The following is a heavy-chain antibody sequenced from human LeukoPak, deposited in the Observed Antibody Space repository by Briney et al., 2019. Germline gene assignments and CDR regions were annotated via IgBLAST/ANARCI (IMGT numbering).Heavy chain of an antibody. V-gene: IGHV1-69*01. CDR1: GGTFSSYA. Sequence: SVKVSCKASGGTFSSYAISWVRQAPGQGLEWMGGIIPIFGTANYAQKFQGRVTITADESTSTAYMELSSLRSEDTAVYYCARDLDYYDSSGYYYYWGQGTLVTVSS. CDR2: IIPIFGTA. D-gene: IGHD3-22*01. J-gene: IGHJ4*02. CDR3: ARDLDYYDSSGYYYY.